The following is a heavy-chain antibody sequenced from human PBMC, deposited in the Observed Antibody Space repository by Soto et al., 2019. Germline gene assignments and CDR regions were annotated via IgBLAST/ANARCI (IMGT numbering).Heavy chain of an antibody. D-gene: IGHD3-22*01. Sequence: SDKVSCKFSGYTTTKLSMHLVRQAPGKGLEWRGGFDPEDGETIYAQKFQGRVTMTEDTSTDTAYMELSSLRSEDTVVYYCATLKSPTYSYDSSGYYYDRYFDYWGQGTLVTVSS. CDR3: ATLKSPTYSYDSSGYYYDRYFDY. CDR1: GYTTTKLS. J-gene: IGHJ4*02. CDR2: FDPEDGET. V-gene: IGHV1-24*01.